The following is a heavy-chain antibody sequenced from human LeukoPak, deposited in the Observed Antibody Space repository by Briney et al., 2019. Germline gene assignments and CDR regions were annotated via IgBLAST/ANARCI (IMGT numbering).Heavy chain of an antibody. J-gene: IGHJ4*02. V-gene: IGHV3-30-3*01. CDR1: GFTFSSYA. D-gene: IGHD4-17*01. CDR3: ARDFYGDYGFDH. CDR2: ISYDGSNK. Sequence: PGGSLRLSCAASGFTFSSYAMHWVRQAPGKGLEWVAVISYDGSNKYYADSVKGRFTISRDNAKNSLYLQMSSLKDEDTAVYYCARDFYGDYGFDHWGQGTLVTVSS.